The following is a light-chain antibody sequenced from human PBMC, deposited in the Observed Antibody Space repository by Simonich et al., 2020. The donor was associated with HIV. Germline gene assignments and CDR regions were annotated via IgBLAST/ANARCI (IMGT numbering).Light chain of an antibody. Sequence: QSALTQPRSVSGSPGQSVTISCTGTSSDVGGYNYVSWYQQHPGKAPKLMIYDVSKRPSGGPDRFSGSKSGNTASLTISGLQAEDEADYYCCSYAGNYNWVFGGGTKLTVL. CDR1: SSDVGGYNY. V-gene: IGLV2-11*01. CDR3: CSYAGNYNWV. CDR2: DVS. J-gene: IGLJ3*02.